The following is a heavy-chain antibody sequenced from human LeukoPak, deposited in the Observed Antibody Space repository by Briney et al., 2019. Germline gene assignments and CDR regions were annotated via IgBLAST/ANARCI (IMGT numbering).Heavy chain of an antibody. CDR3: AREGGHYDSRDFDL. D-gene: IGHD3-22*01. J-gene: IGHJ2*01. Sequence: SETLSLTCTVSGGSISSGGYYWSWIRQHPGKGLEWIGYIYYSGSTYYNPSLKSRVTISVDTSKNQFSLKLSSVTAADTAVYYCAREGGHYDSRDFDLWGRGTLVTVSS. CDR1: GGSISSGGYY. V-gene: IGHV4-31*03. CDR2: IYYSGST.